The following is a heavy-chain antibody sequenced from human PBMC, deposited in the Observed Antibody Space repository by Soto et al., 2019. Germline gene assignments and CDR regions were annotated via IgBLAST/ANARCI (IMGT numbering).Heavy chain of an antibody. D-gene: IGHD3-22*01. J-gene: IGHJ4*02. CDR1: GFTFSSYG. CDR3: AIDLSDYYDSNDYDDY. Sequence: GGSLRLSCAASGFTFSSYGMHWVRQAPGKGLEWVAVIWYDGSNKYYADSVKGRFTISRDNSKNTLYLQMNSLRAEDTAVYYCAIDLSDYYDSNDYDDYWGQGPLVTVSS. V-gene: IGHV3-33*01. CDR2: IWYDGSNK.